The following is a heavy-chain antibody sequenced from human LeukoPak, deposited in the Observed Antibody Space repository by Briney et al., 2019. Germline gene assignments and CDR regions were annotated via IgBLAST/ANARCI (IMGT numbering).Heavy chain of an antibody. CDR1: GFTFSSYW. V-gene: IGHV3-7*05. J-gene: IGHJ4*02. Sequence: GGSLRLSCAASGFTFSSYWMTWVRQAPGKGLEWVANIKQDGSEKYYVDSVKGRFTISRDNAKNSLYLQMNSLRAEDTAVYYCRRGVGNQGGYFDYWGQGTLVTVSS. D-gene: IGHD1-14*01. CDR3: RRGVGNQGGYFDY. CDR2: IKQDGSEK.